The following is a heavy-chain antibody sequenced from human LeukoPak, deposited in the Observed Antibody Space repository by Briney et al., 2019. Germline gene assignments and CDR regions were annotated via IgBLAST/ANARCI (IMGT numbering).Heavy chain of an antibody. Sequence: GGSLRLSCAASGFAFSSYWASWVRQAPGKGLEWVANINQDGSDQNYVDSMRGRFTISRDNAKNSAYLQMNSLRVEDTAVYYCARSLWPEDYWGQGILVTVSS. CDR3: ARSLWPEDY. J-gene: IGHJ4*02. D-gene: IGHD2-21*01. V-gene: IGHV3-7*01. CDR2: INQDGSDQ. CDR1: GFAFSSYW.